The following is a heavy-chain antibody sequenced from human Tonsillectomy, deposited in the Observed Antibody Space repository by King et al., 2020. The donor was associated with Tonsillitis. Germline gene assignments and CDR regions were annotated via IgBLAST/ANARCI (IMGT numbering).Heavy chain of an antibody. V-gene: IGHV3-74*02. CDR1: GFTFSSYW. CDR2: INSDGSST. CDR3: VGKYLYYYYGMDV. D-gene: IGHD2-2*01. Sequence: VQLVESGGGLVQPGGSLRLSCAASGFTFSSYWMHWVRQAPGKGLVWVSRINSDGSSTGYADSVKGRFTISRDNAKNTLYLQMNSLRAEDTAVYYCVGKYLYYYYGMDVWGRGTTVTVSS. J-gene: IGHJ6*02.